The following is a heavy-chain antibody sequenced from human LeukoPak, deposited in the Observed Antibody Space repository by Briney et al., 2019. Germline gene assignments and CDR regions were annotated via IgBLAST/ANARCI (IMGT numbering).Heavy chain of an antibody. CDR1: GYTFTGYY. D-gene: IGHD3-22*01. CDR2: INPNSGGT. Sequence: ASVKVSCKASGYTFTGYYMHWVRQAPGQGLEWMGWINPNSGGTNYAQKLQGRVTMTTDTSTSTAYMELRSLRSDDTAVYYCARSYDSSGYYGGVFDYWGQGTLVTASS. CDR3: ARSYDSSGYYGGVFDY. V-gene: IGHV1-2*02. J-gene: IGHJ4*02.